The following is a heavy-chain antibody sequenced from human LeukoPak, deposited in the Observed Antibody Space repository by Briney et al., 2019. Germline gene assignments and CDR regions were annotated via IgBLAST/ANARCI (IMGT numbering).Heavy chain of an antibody. Sequence: ASVKVSCKASGYTFTGYYMHWVRQAPGQGLEWMGWINPNSGGTNYAQKFQGWVTMTRDTSISTAYMELSRLRSDDTAVYYCARDLASGGKLGYYGMDVWGQGTTVTVSS. CDR1: GYTFTGYY. J-gene: IGHJ6*02. D-gene: IGHD4-23*01. CDR3: ARDLASGGKLGYYGMDV. V-gene: IGHV1-2*04. CDR2: INPNSGGT.